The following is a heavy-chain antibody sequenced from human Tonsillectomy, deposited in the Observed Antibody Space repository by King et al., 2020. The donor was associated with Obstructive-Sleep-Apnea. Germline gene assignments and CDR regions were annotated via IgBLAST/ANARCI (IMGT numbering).Heavy chain of an antibody. CDR2: ISSSSSTI. CDR3: ASDTPLNY. J-gene: IGHJ4*02. CDR1: GFTFSTYT. Sequence: VQLVESGGGLVQPGGSLRLSCAASGFTFSTYTMNWVRQAPGKGLEWVSYISSSSSTIYYADSVKGRFTISRDNAKNSLYLQMNSLKAEDTAVYYCASDTPLNYWGQGTLVTVSS. D-gene: IGHD2-15*01. V-gene: IGHV3-48*04.